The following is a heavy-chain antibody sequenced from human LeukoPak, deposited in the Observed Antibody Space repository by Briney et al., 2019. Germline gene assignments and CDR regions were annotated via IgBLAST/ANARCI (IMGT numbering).Heavy chain of an antibody. CDR2: ISSGGSPT. D-gene: IGHD3-22*01. CDR3: ARDCHYYDTSDPKYHLDY. J-gene: IGHJ4*02. Sequence: GGSLRLSCAASGFTFSSYAMSWVRQAPGKGLEWVAYISSGGSPTYYLDSVKGRFTISRDNAKNSLYLQLHSLRAEDTAVYYCARDCHYYDTSDPKYHLDYWGQGTLVTVSS. CDR1: GFTFSSYA. V-gene: IGHV3-48*04.